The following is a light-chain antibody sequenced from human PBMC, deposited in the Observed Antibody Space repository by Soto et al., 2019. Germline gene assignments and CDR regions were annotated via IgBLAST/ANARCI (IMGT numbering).Light chain of an antibody. CDR2: AAS. CDR1: QSISSY. V-gene: IGKV1-39*01. CDR3: QQSYSTSIT. Sequence: DIQMTQSPSSLSASIGDRVTITCRASQSISSYLNRYHQRPGKAPKLLIYAASSLQRGVPSRFSGSGSGTDFTLTISSLQPEDFATYYCQQSYSTSITFGQGTRLEIK. J-gene: IGKJ5*01.